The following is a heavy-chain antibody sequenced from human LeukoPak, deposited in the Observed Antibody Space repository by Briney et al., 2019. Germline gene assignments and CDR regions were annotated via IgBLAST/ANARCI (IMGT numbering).Heavy chain of an antibody. CDR3: ARDSLERREYYYGMDV. V-gene: IGHV1-69*04. CDR1: GGTFSTYA. J-gene: IGHJ6*02. CDR2: IIPALDIA. D-gene: IGHD1-1*01. Sequence: SVKVSCKASGGTFSTYAISWVRQAPGQGLEWMGRIIPALDIANYAQEFQGRVTITADESTTTAFMELSSLRSEDTAVYYCARDSLERREYYYGMDVWGQGTTVTVSS.